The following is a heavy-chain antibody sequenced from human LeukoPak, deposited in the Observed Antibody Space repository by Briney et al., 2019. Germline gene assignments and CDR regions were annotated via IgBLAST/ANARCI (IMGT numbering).Heavy chain of an antibody. D-gene: IGHD2-21*01. J-gene: IGHJ4*02. CDR1: GYTFTGYY. Sequence: ASVKVSCKASGYTFTGYYMHWVRQAPGQGLEWMGWINPNSGGTNYAQKFQGRVTMTRDTSISTAYMELSRLRSDDTAVYYCARDLVLWWSSGSQRSLNLDYWGQGTLVTVSS. V-gene: IGHV1-2*02. CDR3: ARDLVLWWSSGSQRSLNLDY. CDR2: INPNSGGT.